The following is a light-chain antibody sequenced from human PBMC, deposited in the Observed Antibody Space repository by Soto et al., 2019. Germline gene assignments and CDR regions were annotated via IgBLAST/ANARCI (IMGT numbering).Light chain of an antibody. CDR1: RGISNY. CDR3: QKYTNVPT. J-gene: IGKJ4*01. Sequence: DIQMTQSPSSLSASVGDRVTITCRASRGISNYLAWYQQIPEKVPKLLISAASTLQSGVPSRFSGSGSRTDFTLTISSLQPEDVATYYCQKYTNVPTFGGGTKVEIK. V-gene: IGKV1-27*01. CDR2: AAS.